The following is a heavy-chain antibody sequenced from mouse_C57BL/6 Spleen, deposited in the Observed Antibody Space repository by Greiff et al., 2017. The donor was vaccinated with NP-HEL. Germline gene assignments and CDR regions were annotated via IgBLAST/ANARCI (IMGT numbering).Heavy chain of an antibody. D-gene: IGHD1-1*01. CDR2: INPNYGTT. Sequence: VQLQQSGPELVKPGASVKISCKASGYSFTDYNMNWVKQSNGKSLEWIGVINPNYGTTSYNQKFKGKATLTVDQTSSTAYMQLNSLTSEDSAVYYCAIENYYGSSYFDYWGQGTTLTVSS. V-gene: IGHV1-39*01. CDR1: GYSFTDYN. J-gene: IGHJ2*01. CDR3: AIENYYGSSYFDY.